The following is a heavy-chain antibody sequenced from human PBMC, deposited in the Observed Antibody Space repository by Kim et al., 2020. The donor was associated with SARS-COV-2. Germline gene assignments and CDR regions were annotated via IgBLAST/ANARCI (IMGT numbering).Heavy chain of an antibody. V-gene: IGHV3-74*01. Sequence: GGSLRLSCAASGFTFSSYWMHWVRQAPGKGLVWVSRINSDGSSTSYADSVKGRFTISRDNAKNTLYLQMNSLRAEDTAVYYCARGKYQPLVNNWFDTWGQGTLVTVSS. J-gene: IGHJ5*02. CDR2: INSDGSST. CDR3: ARGKYQPLVNNWFDT. D-gene: IGHD2-2*01. CDR1: GFTFSSYW.